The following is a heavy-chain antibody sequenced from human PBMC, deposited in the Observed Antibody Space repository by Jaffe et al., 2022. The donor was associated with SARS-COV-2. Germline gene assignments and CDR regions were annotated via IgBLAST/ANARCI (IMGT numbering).Heavy chain of an antibody. CDR1: GFTFSSYS. V-gene: IGHV3-21*01. CDR3: ARGWSLMVYASEGEYYYGMDV. J-gene: IGHJ6*02. CDR2: ISSSSSYI. Sequence: EVQLVESGGGLVKPGGSLRLSCAASGFTFSSYSMNWVRQAPGKGLEWVSSISSSSSYIYYADSVKGRFTISRDNAKNSLYLQMNSLRAEDTAVYYCARGWSLMVYASEGEYYYGMDVWGQGTTVTVSS. D-gene: IGHD2-8*01.